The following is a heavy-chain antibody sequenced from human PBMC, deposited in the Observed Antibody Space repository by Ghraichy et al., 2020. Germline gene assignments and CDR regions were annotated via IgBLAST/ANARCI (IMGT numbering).Heavy chain of an antibody. CDR1: GGSISSGGYY. V-gene: IGHV4-31*03. D-gene: IGHD3-22*01. CDR3: ARGLLSGDSSGYYLANFDY. J-gene: IGHJ4*02. Sequence: LSLTCTVSGGSISSGGYYWSWIRQHPGKGLEWIGYIYYSGSTYYNPSLKSRVTISVDTSKNQFSLKLSSVTAADTAVYYCARGLLSGDSSGYYLANFDYWGQGTLVTVSS. CDR2: IYYSGST.